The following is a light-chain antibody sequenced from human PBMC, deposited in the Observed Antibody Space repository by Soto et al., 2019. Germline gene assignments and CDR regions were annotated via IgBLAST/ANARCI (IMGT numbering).Light chain of an antibody. Sequence: QSVLTQPPSVSGAPGQRVTISCTGSSSNIGAGYDVHWYQQLPGTAPKLLIYGNSNRPSGVPDRFSGSKSGTSASLAITGLQAEDEADYSCQSYDSSLSGLLFGGGTQLTV. V-gene: IGLV1-40*01. CDR3: QSYDSSLSGLL. CDR1: SSNIGAGYD. CDR2: GNS. J-gene: IGLJ2*01.